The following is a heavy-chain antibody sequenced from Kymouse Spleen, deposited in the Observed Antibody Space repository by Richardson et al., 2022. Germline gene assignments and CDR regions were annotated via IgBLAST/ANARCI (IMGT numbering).Heavy chain of an antibody. CDR2: ISSSSSYI. CDR3: AREGDYYGSGSLYYYYYGMDV. D-gene: IGHD3-10*01. Sequence: EVQLVESGGGLVKPGGSLRLSCAASGFTFSSYSMNWVRQAPGKGLEWVSSISSSSSYIYYADSVKGRFTISRDNAKNSLYLQMNSLRAEDTAVYYCAREGDYYGSGSLYYYYYGMDVWGQGTTVTVSS. CDR1: GFTFSSYS. V-gene: IGHV3-21*03. J-gene: IGHJ6*02.